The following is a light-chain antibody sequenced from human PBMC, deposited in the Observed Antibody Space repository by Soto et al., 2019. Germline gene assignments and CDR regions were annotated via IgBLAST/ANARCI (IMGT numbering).Light chain of an antibody. V-gene: IGLV1-47*01. CDR2: RNN. CDR1: NY. J-gene: IGLJ1*01. Sequence: NYVYWYHQLPGTAPKLLISRNNQRPSGVPDRFSGSKSGTSASLAISGLRSEDEGDYYCAAWDDSLSGHYVCGSGTKVPV. CDR3: AAWDDSLSGHYV.